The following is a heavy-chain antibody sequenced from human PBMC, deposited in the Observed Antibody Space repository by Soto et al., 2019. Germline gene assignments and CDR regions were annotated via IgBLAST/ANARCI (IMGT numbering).Heavy chain of an antibody. CDR3: ARNIRTRSVGFDY. V-gene: IGHV5-51*01. Sequence: GESLKISCKGSGYSFSSYWIGWVRQMPGQGPEWMGIIYPGDSDTRYSPSFQGQVTISADKSISTAYLQWSSLKASDTAMYYCARNIRTRSVGFDYWGQGTLVTVSS. CDR1: GYSFSSYW. D-gene: IGHD2-2*01. CDR2: IYPGDSDT. J-gene: IGHJ4*02.